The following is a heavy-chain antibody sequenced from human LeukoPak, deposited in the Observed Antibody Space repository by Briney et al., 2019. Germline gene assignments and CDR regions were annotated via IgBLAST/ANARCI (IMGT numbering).Heavy chain of an antibody. CDR2: IYYSGST. D-gene: IGHD4-11*01. CDR1: GGSISSSSYY. CDR3: GRHAPYSNYDC. V-gene: IGHV4-39*01. J-gene: IGHJ4*02. Sequence: PSETLSLTCTVSGGSISSSSYYWGWIRQPPGKGLELIVSIYYSGSTYYNPALKSRVSISVDTSKNQFSLNLSSVTAADTAVYYCGRHAPYSNYDCWGQGTLVSVSS.